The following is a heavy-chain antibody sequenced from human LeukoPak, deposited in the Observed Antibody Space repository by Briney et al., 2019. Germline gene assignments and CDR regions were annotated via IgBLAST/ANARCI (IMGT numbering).Heavy chain of an antibody. J-gene: IGHJ5*02. D-gene: IGHD3-22*01. Sequence: GGSLRLSCAASGFTVSSNYMSWVRQAPGKGLEWVSVIYSGGSTYYADAVKGRFTISRDNSKNTLYLQMNSLRAEDTAVYYCAREMYYYDSSGSYNWFDPWGQGTLVTVSS. CDR1: GFTVSSNY. CDR2: IYSGGST. CDR3: AREMYYYDSSGSYNWFDP. V-gene: IGHV3-66*02.